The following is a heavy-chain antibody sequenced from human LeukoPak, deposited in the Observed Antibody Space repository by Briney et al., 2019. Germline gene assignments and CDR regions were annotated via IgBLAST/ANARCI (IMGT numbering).Heavy chain of an antibody. V-gene: IGHV4-59*08. Sequence: PSETLSLTCTVSGGSIISYYWSWIRQPPGEGLEWIGYMSYNGGTRYSPSLRSRVTISVDTSKNQFSLKLRSVTAADTAVYYCATLPGSWGQGTLVTVSS. CDR2: MSYNGGT. D-gene: IGHD1-14*01. CDR3: ATLPGS. J-gene: IGHJ5*02. CDR1: GGSIISYY.